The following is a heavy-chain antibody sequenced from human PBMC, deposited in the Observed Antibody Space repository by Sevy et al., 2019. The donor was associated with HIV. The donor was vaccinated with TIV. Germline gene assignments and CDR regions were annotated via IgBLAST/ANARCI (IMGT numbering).Heavy chain of an antibody. V-gene: IGHV1-8*01. CDR3: ARGRGSKSLDV. CDR1: GYTFTSYD. J-gene: IGHJ6*02. Sequence: ASVKVSCKASGYTFTSYDINWVRQATGQGLEWMGWMNPNSGNTDHAQEFQGRVTMNRDTSKSTAYMELSGLRFEDTAVYYCARGRGSKSLDVWGQGTTVTVSS. D-gene: IGHD3-16*01. CDR2: MNPNSGNT.